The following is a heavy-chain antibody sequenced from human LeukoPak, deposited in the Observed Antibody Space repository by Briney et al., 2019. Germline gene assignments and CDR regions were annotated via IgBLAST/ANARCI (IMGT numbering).Heavy chain of an antibody. CDR1: GGSISSYY. Sequence: SETLSLTCTVSGGSISSYYWSWIRQAPGKGLEWIGYIYYSGSTNYNPSLKSRVTISVDTSKNQFSLKLSSVTAADTAVYYCALYYDSSGYFVYWGQGTLVTVSS. J-gene: IGHJ4*02. V-gene: IGHV4-59*01. CDR3: ALYYDSSGYFVY. D-gene: IGHD3-22*01. CDR2: IYYSGST.